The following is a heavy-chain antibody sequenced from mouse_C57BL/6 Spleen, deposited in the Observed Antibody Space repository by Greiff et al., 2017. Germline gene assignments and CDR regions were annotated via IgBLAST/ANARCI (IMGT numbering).Heavy chain of an antibody. Sequence: QVQLQQPGAELVKPGASVTLSCKASGYTFTSYWMQWVKQRPGQGLEWIGEIDPSDSYTNYNQKFKGKATLTVDTSSSTAYMQLSSLTSEDSAVDYCSTYCYGSSYDYWGQGTTLTVSS. V-gene: IGHV1-50*01. J-gene: IGHJ2*01. CDR3: STYCYGSSYDY. D-gene: IGHD1-1*01. CDR2: IDPSDSYT. CDR1: GYTFTSYW.